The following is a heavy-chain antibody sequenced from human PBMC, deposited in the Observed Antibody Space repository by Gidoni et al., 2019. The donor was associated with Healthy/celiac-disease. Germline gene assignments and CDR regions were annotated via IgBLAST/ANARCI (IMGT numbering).Heavy chain of an antibody. Sequence: EVQLVESGGGLVKPGGSLSLSCAASGFTPSYYSMTWVRQAPGKGLEWVSSISSSSSYIYYADSVKGRFTISRDNAKNSLYLQMNSLRAEDTAVYYCARGMSSSWPRNFDYWGQGTLVTLSS. D-gene: IGHD6-13*01. CDR2: ISSSSSYI. V-gene: IGHV3-21*01. CDR1: GFTPSYYS. CDR3: ARGMSSSWPRNFDY. J-gene: IGHJ4*02.